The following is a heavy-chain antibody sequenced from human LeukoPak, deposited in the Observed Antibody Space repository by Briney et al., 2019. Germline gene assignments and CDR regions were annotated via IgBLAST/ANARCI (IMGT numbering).Heavy chain of an antibody. D-gene: IGHD3-16*01. CDR3: AWGFSCRLKYFDY. J-gene: IGHJ4*02. V-gene: IGHV3-33*07. CDR2: MCSDGHNK. Sequence: PGGSLRLSCAASGFTFSRSAMDWVRLAPGKGLESVPLMCSDGHNKYYADSMKGRFIVSRDSSKNTLFLQMSSLRAEDTAVYYSAWGFSCRLKYFDYWGQGTLVTVSS. CDR1: GFTFSRSA.